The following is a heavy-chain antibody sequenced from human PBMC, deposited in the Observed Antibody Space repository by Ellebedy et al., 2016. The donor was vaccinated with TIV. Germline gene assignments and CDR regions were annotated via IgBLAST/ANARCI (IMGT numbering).Heavy chain of an antibody. V-gene: IGHV4-34*01. D-gene: IGHD3-22*01. CDR3: ARGRRSGYYYLRWFDP. J-gene: IGHJ5*02. Sequence: SETLSLTXAVYGGSFSGYYWSWIRQPPGKGLEWIGEINHSGSTNYNPSLKSRVTISVDTSKNQFSLKLSSVTAADTAVYYCARGRRSGYYYLRWFDPWGQGTLVTVSS. CDR1: GGSFSGYY. CDR2: INHSGST.